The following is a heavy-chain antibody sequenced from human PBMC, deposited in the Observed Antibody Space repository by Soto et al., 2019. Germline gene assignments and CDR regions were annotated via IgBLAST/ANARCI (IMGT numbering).Heavy chain of an antibody. D-gene: IGHD2-21*02. V-gene: IGHV3-21*01. CDR3: ARDKYGGNSGKDY. CDR2: ISSSGSYI. CDR1: GFTFSTYS. Sequence: EVQLVESGGGLVKPGGSLRLSCAASGFTFSTYSMNWIRQAPGKGLEWVSSISSSGSYIYYADSVKGRFTISRETAKNSLYLQMNSLRAEDTAVYYCARDKYGGNSGKDYWGQGALVTVSS. J-gene: IGHJ4*02.